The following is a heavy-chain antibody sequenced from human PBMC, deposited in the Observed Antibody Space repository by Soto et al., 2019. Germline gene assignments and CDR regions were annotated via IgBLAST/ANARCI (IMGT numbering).Heavy chain of an antibody. D-gene: IGHD6-6*01. CDR2: ISGSGGST. CDR1: GFTFSSYA. Sequence: TGGSLRLSCAASGFTFSSYAMSWVRQAPGKGLEWVSAISGSGGSTYYADSVKGRFTISRDNSKNTLYLQMNSLRAEDTAVYYCAKDRRSSSSGMDVWGQGTTVTVSS. V-gene: IGHV3-23*01. J-gene: IGHJ6*02. CDR3: AKDRRSSSSGMDV.